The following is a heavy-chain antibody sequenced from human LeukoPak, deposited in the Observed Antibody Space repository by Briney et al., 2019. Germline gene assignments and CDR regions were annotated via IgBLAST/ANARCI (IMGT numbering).Heavy chain of an antibody. J-gene: IGHJ4*02. CDR3: ASNILAGPLDY. D-gene: IGHD2-15*01. V-gene: IGHV3-21*01. CDR2: ISSSSSYI. Sequence: GGSVRLSCAASGFTFSSYSMNWVRQAPGKGLEWVSSISSSSSYIYYADSVKGRFTISRDNAKNSLYLQMNSLRAEDKAVYYCASNILAGPLDYWGQGTLVSLPS. CDR1: GFTFSSYS.